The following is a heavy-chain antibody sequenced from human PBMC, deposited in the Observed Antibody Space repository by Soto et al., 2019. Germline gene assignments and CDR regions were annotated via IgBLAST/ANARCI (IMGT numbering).Heavy chain of an antibody. CDR3: ARFVGKTIFGVAPYYGMDV. CDR1: GYTFTSYY. CDR2: INPSGGST. J-gene: IGHJ6*02. D-gene: IGHD3-3*01. Sequence: ASVKVSCKASGYTFTSYYMHWVRQAPGQGLEWMGIINPSGGSTSYAQKFQGRVTMTRDTSTSTVYMELSSLRSEDTAVYYCARFVGKTIFGVAPYYGMDVWGQGTTVTVSS. V-gene: IGHV1-46*01.